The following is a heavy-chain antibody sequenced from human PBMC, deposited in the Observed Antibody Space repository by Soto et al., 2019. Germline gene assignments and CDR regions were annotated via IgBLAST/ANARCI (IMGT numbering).Heavy chain of an antibody. D-gene: IGHD3-10*01. V-gene: IGHV1-2*02. CDR2: MDPRSGAS. J-gene: IGHJ4*02. CDR1: GYPFTKLY. CDR3: ARDDYGTLDY. Sequence: ASVKVSCKPSGYPFTKLYIHWVRQAPVLQLEGMGWMDPRSGASTRTQRMWDGCTMTRSRSTNTIYKEGISLMSDDTAVYFCARDDYGTLDYWGQGTLVTVSS.